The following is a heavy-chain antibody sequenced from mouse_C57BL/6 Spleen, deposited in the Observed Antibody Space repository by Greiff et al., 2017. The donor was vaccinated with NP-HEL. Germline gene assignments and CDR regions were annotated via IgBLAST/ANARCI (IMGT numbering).Heavy chain of an antibody. D-gene: IGHD1-1*01. CDR2: IYPRSGNT. J-gene: IGHJ2*01. Sequence: VKLVESGAELARPGASVKLSCKASGYTFTSYGISWVKQRTGQGLEWIGEIYPRSGNTYYNEKFKGKATLTADKSSSTAYMELRSLTSEDSAVYFCASLYYYGSSYNFDYWGQGTTLTVSS. CDR1: GYTFTSYG. CDR3: ASLYYYGSSYNFDY. V-gene: IGHV1-81*01.